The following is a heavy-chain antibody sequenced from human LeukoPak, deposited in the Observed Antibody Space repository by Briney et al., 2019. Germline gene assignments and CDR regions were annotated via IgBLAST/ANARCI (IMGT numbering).Heavy chain of an antibody. CDR2: IRYDGSNE. Sequence: GGSLRLSCAPSGFTFSSYDMHWVRQAPGKGPEWVAIIRYDGSNENYVDSVKGRFTISRDNSKKTLYLQMNSLRAEDTAVYYCARSRYNLDYWGQGTLVTVSS. CDR1: GFTFSSYD. V-gene: IGHV3-33*01. J-gene: IGHJ4*02. D-gene: IGHD5-24*01. CDR3: ARSRYNLDY.